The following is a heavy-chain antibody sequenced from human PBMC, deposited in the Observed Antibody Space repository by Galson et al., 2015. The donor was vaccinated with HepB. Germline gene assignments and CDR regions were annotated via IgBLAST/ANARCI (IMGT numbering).Heavy chain of an antibody. J-gene: IGHJ5*02. D-gene: IGHD6-13*01. CDR3: ARAYSSSWYSAHWFDP. CDR2: IYYSGST. V-gene: IGHV4-61*08. CDR1: GGSISSGGYY. Sequence: ETLSLTCTVSGGSISSGGYYWSWIRQHPGKGLEWIGYIYYSGSTNYNPSLKSRVTISVDTSKNQFSLKLSSVTAADTAVYYCARAYSSSWYSAHWFDPWGQGTLVTVSS.